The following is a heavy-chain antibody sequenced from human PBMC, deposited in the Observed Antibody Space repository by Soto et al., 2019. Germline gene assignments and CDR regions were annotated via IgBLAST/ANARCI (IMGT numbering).Heavy chain of an antibody. CDR2: IYHIGST. J-gene: IGHJ4*02. CDR3: EGYGDYSSQFDY. Sequence: PSDTLSLTCAVSGYSISRGYYWGWIRQPPGKGLEWIGSIYHIGSTYYNPSLKSRVTISVDTSKNQFSLKLSTVTAADTAVYYCEGYGDYSSQFDYWGQGTLATVSS. CDR1: GYSISRGYY. D-gene: IGHD4-17*01. V-gene: IGHV4-38-2*01.